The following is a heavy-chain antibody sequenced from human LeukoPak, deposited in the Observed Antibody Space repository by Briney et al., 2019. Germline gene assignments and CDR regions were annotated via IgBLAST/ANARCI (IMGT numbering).Heavy chain of an antibody. CDR2: IYYTGSA. CDR1: GGSVTSGTYY. CDR3: ARDFNYYDSSGYPGGMDV. V-gene: IGHV4-61*01. Sequence: SETLSPTCTVSGGSVTSGTYYWSWIRQPPGKGLEWIGYIYYTGSATYSPSLKSRVTISVDTSKNQFSLKLSSVTAADTAVYYCARDFNYYDSSGYPGGMDVWGQGTAVTVSS. J-gene: IGHJ6*02. D-gene: IGHD3-22*01.